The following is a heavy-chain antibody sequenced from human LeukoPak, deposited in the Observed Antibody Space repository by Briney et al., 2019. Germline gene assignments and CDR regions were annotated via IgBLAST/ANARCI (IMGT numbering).Heavy chain of an antibody. CDR2: IKQDGSEK. V-gene: IGHV3-7*01. D-gene: IGHD5-24*01. J-gene: IGHJ6*03. CDR1: GLTFSSYW. Sequence: GGSLRLSCAASGLTFSSYWMSWVRQAPGKGLERVANIKQDGSEKYYVDSVKGRFTISRDNAKNTLYLQMNSLRAEDTAVYYCARDLNGYRSETGYYYYYYMDVWGKGTTVTISS. CDR3: ARDLNGYRSETGYYYYYYMDV.